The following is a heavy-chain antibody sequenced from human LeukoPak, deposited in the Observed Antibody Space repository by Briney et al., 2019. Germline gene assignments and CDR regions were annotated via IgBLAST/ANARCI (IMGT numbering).Heavy chain of an antibody. CDR3: AKEGAYPIITYDS. Sequence: PGGSLRPSCAASGFTFSSYWMNWVRQAPGKGLEWVANIKQDGNEKHYEDSVKGRFSISRDNAKNSLYLQMDSLRAEDTAVYYCAKEGAYPIITYDSWGQGALVTVSS. V-gene: IGHV3-7*01. CDR1: GFTFSSYW. CDR2: IKQDGNEK. J-gene: IGHJ5*01. D-gene: IGHD3-10*01.